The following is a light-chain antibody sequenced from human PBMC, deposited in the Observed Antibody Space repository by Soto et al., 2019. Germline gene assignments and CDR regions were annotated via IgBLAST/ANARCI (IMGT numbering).Light chain of an antibody. V-gene: IGKV1-33*01. Sequence: DIQMTQSPSSLSASVGDRVTIACQASQDICKYLNWYQFRPGQAPKLLIYDASNLETGVPSRFRGSGSGTHFTLTIISLQPEDVATYYCQQYDNLLALTFGGGTKVQIK. CDR3: QQYDNLLALT. CDR1: QDICKY. J-gene: IGKJ4*01. CDR2: DAS.